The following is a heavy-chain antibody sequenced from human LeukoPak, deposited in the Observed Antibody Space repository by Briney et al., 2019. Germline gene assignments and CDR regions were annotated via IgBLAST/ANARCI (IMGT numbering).Heavy chain of an antibody. J-gene: IGHJ4*02. CDR3: ARGVPYDSWSGPHYSDY. V-gene: IGHV3-21*01. Sequence: PGGSLRLSCAASGFIFSTYSMNWVRQAPGKGLEWVSSISSTSSYIYFADSVKGRFTISRDNGKDVVSLQMNSLRAEDTAVYYCARGVPYDSWSGPHYSDYWGQGTLVTVSS. CDR1: GFIFSTYS. CDR2: ISSTSSYI. D-gene: IGHD3-3*01.